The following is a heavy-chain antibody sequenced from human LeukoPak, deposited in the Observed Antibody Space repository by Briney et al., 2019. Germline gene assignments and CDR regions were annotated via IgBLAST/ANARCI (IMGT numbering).Heavy chain of an antibody. D-gene: IGHD1-26*01. Sequence: SQTLSLTCAISGDSVSNNRASWGWIRQSPSRGLEWLGRTYYRSQLFDDYAPSLRSRITINPDTSKNQFSLQLTSVTPEDTAVYYCVRIRGLGLFDYWGQGTLVTVSS. CDR1: GDSVSNNRAS. J-gene: IGHJ4*02. CDR3: VRIRGLGLFDY. CDR2: TYYRSQLFD. V-gene: IGHV6-1*01.